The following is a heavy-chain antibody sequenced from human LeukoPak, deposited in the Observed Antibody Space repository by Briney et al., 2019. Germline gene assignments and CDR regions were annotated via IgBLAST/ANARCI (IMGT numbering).Heavy chain of an antibody. CDR2: ISGSGGST. CDR1: GFTFSSYA. J-gene: IGHJ4*02. V-gene: IGHV3-23*01. D-gene: IGHD2-2*01. Sequence: GGSLRLSCAASGFTFSSYAMSWVRQAPGKGLEWVSAISGSGGSTYYAASVKGRFTISRDNSKNTLHLQMNSLRAEDTAVYYCAKSSNIGYCSSTSCYGVDYWGQGTLVTVSS. CDR3: AKSSNIGYCSSTSCYGVDY.